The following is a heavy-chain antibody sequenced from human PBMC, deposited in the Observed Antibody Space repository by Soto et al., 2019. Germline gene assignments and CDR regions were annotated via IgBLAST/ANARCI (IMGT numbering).Heavy chain of an antibody. CDR1: GFTFDDYA. J-gene: IGHJ6*02. V-gene: IGHV3-9*01. CDR2: ISWNSGSI. D-gene: IGHD1-1*01. CDR3: AETGTSGGMDV. Sequence: EVQLVESGGGLVQPGRSLRLSCAASGFTFDDYAMHWVRQAPGKGLEWVSGISWNSGSIGYADSVKGRFTISRDNAKNSLYLQMDSLRAEDTALDYCAETGTSGGMDVWGQGTTVTASS.